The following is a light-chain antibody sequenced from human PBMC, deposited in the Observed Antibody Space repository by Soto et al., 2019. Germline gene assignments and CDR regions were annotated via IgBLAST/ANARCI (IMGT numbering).Light chain of an antibody. CDR2: AAS. CDR3: QHSSNLPGP. V-gene: IGKV1-12*01. J-gene: IGKJ1*01. Sequence: IGMTQTQSSVSASVGDRVTITCRASQGISSWLAWYQQKPGKAPKFLIYAASTLQSGVPSRFSGSGSGTDFTLTISSLQPEDFATYYCQHSSNLPGPFGQGTNVDI. CDR1: QGISSW.